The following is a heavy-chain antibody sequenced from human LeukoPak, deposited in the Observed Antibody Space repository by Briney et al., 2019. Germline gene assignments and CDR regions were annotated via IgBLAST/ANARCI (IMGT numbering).Heavy chain of an antibody. J-gene: IGHJ4*02. CDR1: GYTFTSYY. V-gene: IGHV1-46*01. CDR2: INPSGGST. Sequence: ASVKVSCKASGYTFTSYYMRWVRQAPGQGLEGMGIINPSGGSTNYAQKFQGRVTMTRDTSTSTVYMELSSLRSEDTAVYYCARAGDFGVVIMSDYFDYWGQGTLVTVSS. CDR3: ARAGDFGVVIMSDYFDY. D-gene: IGHD3-3*01.